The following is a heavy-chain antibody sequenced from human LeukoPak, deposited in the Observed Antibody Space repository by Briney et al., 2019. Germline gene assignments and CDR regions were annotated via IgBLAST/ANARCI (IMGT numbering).Heavy chain of an antibody. CDR3: ARGLAVTSTRGYFDY. J-gene: IGHJ4*02. V-gene: IGHV4-34*01. Sequence: GSLRLSCAASGFTFSNYYISWIRQAPGKGLEWIGEINHSGSTNYNPSLKSRVTISVDTSKNQFSLKLSSVTAADTAVYYCARGLAVTSTRGYFDYWGQGTLVTVSS. D-gene: IGHD4-17*01. CDR1: GFTFSNYY. CDR2: INHSGST.